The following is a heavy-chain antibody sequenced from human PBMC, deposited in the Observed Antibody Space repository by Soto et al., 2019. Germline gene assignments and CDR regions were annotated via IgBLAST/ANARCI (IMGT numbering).Heavy chain of an antibody. J-gene: IGHJ4*02. CDR2: INPSGGST. V-gene: IGHV1-46*01. Sequence: ASVKVSCKASGYTFTRYYMHWVRQAPGQGLEWMGIINPSGGSTDYAQRFKGRVTMTRDTSTSTAYMELSSLRSEDTAVYYCARDRAINMISTFDNWGQGTLVTVSS. CDR3: ARDRAINMISTFDN. D-gene: IGHD3-22*01. CDR1: GYTFTRYY.